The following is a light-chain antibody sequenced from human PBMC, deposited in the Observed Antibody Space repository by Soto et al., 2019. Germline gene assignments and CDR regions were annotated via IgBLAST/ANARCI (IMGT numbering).Light chain of an antibody. J-gene: IGKJ1*01. CDR2: GAS. V-gene: IGKV3-20*01. CDR3: QQYNSYSWT. CDR1: QSVSNNY. Sequence: EMVLTQSPGTLSLSPGESATLSCRASQSVSNNYLAWYQQKPGQAPRLLIYGASNRATGIPDRFSGSGSGTEFTLIISSLQPDDFATYYCQQYNSYSWTFGQGTKVDIK.